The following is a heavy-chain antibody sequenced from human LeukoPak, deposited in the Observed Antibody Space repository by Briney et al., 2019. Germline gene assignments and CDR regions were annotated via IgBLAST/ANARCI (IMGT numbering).Heavy chain of an antibody. V-gene: IGHV3-48*02. J-gene: IGHJ3*02. Sequence: PGGSLRLSCAASGFTFSTYSMNWVRQAPGKGLEWVSYIGANSAIFHAGSVKGRFTISRDNAKNSLSLQMNSLRDDDTALYYCAREGYYGAFDIWGQGTMVTVSS. CDR2: IGANSAI. CDR1: GFTFSTYS. D-gene: IGHD3-10*01. CDR3: AREGYYGAFDI.